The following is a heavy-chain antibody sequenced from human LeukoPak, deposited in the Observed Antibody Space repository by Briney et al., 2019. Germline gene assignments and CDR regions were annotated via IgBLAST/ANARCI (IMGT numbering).Heavy chain of an antibody. CDR3: ARIIRPTGYYSNPKSGSFDL. J-gene: IGHJ5*02. CDR1: GGSIRSSHHY. D-gene: IGHD3-9*01. Sequence: SETLSLTCTVSGGSIRSSHHYWGWIRQPPGKGLEWIGSVYSSGSTYYNPSLRTRVTISVETSSNHFSLRLSSVTAADTAVYYCARIIRPTGYYSNPKSGSFDLWGQGTLVTVSS. V-gene: IGHV4-39*02. CDR2: VYSSGST.